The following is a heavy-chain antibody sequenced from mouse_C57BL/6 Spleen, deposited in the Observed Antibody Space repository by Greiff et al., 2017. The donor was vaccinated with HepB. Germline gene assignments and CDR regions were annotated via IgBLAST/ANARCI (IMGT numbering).Heavy chain of an antibody. CDR3: ARRGYYGSRGYAMDY. CDR2: IYPRDGST. J-gene: IGHJ4*01. V-gene: IGHV1-78*01. CDR1: GYTFTDHT. Sequence: QVQLQQSDAELVKPGASVKISCKVSGYTFTDHTIHWMKQRPEQGLEWIGYIYPRDGSTKYNEKFKGKATLTADKSSSTAYMQLNSLTSEDSAVYFCARRGYYGSRGYAMDYWGQGTSVTVSS. D-gene: IGHD1-1*01.